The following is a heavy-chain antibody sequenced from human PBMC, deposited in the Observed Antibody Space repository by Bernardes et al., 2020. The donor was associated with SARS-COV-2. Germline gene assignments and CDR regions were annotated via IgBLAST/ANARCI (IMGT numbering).Heavy chain of an antibody. CDR2: INQDGSEK. CDR3: ARDGSASGWLGVF. CDR1: GFHFTRYW. J-gene: IGHJ4*02. D-gene: IGHD3-22*01. Sequence: GGSLRLSCVVSGFHFTRYWLSWVRQAPGKGLEWVANINQDGSEKYYVESVKGRFIISRDNAKNSVYLQVNSLSADDTAVYYCARDGSASGWLGVFWGQGTLVTVSS. V-gene: IGHV3-7*01.